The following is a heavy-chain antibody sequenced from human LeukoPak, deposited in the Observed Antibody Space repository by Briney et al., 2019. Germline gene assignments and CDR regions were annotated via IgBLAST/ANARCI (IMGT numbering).Heavy chain of an antibody. CDR2: INPNSGCT. Sequence: ASVKLSCKASGYTFTGYYMHWVRQAPGQGLEWMGWINPNSGCTNYAQKFQGRVTMIRETSISTAYMELSRLRSDDTAVYYCARRITVLDYWGQGTLVTVSS. V-gene: IGHV1-2*02. CDR3: ARRITVLDY. CDR1: GYTFTGYY. D-gene: IGHD3-3*01. J-gene: IGHJ4*02.